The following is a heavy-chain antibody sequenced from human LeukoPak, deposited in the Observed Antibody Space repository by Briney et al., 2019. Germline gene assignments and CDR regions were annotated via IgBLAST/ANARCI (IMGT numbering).Heavy chain of an antibody. CDR3: ARVGTTVSPPADYYYYMDV. D-gene: IGHD4-17*01. CDR2: ISTSSSYI. CDR1: GFSFSIYA. J-gene: IGHJ6*03. V-gene: IGHV3-21*01. Sequence: GGSLRLSCAASGFSFSIYAMNWVRQAPGKGLEWVSFISTSSSYIYYADSVKGRFTISRDNAKNSLYLEMNSLRAEDTAVYYCARVGTTVSPPADYYYYMDVWGKGTTVTVSS.